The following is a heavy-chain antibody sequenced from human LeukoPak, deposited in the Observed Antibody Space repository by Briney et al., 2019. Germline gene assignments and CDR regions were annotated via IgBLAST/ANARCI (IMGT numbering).Heavy chain of an antibody. CDR1: GGTFNSNS. J-gene: IGHJ4*02. CDR2: IIPILGNS. CDR3: ARVPKNYYDSSGSY. D-gene: IGHD3-22*01. V-gene: IGHV1-69*04. Sequence: SVKVSCRASGGTFNSNSISWVRQAPGQGLEWMGRIIPILGNSNYAQKFQGRVTLAADKSTGTAYMEMSSLRSEDTAVYYCARVPKNYYDSSGSYWGQGTLVTVSS.